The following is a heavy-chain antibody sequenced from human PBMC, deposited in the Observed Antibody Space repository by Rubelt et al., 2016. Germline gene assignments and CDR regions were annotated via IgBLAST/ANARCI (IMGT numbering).Heavy chain of an antibody. CDR1: TFTSYG. V-gene: IGHV3-33*01. Sequence: TFTSYGMHWVRQAPGKGLESVAVIWSDGSNKDYADSVKGRFTISRDNSKNTLYLEINSLRGEDTAVYYCGRVEADYGDNLDAFDIWGQGTMVTVSS. D-gene: IGHD4/OR15-4a*01. J-gene: IGHJ3*02. CDR3: GRVEADYGDNLDAFDI. CDR2: IWSDGSNK.